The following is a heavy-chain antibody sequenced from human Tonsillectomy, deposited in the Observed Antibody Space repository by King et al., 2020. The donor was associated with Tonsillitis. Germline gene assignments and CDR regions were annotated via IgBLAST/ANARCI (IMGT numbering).Heavy chain of an antibody. Sequence: QLQESGPGLVKPSETLSLTCTVSGGSISSYYWSWIRQPPGKGLEWIGYIYYSGSTNYNPSLKSRVTISVDTSKNQFSLKLSSVTAADTAVYYCARFVVVPAAILNWFDPWGQGTLVTVSS. J-gene: IGHJ5*02. CDR3: ARFVVVPAAILNWFDP. CDR1: GGSISSYY. V-gene: IGHV4-59*01. D-gene: IGHD2-2*01. CDR2: IYYSGST.